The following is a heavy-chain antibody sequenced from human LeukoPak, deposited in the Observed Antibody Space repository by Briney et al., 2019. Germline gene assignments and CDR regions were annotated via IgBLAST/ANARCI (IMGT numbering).Heavy chain of an antibody. CDR1: GGSISSSSYY. V-gene: IGHV4-39*07. CDR2: IYYSGST. D-gene: IGHD3-10*01. CDR3: ARVGGSGSYVRDAFDI. Sequence: SETPSLTCTVSGGSISSSSYYWGWIRQPPGKGLEWIGSIYYSGSTYYNPSLKSRVTISVDTSKNQFSLKLSSVTAADTAVYYCARVGGSGSYVRDAFDIWGQGTMVTVSS. J-gene: IGHJ3*02.